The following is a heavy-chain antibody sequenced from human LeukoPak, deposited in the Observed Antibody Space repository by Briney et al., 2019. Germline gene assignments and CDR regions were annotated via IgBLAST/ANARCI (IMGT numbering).Heavy chain of an antibody. CDR2: IYHSGST. J-gene: IGHJ1*01. V-gene: IGHV4-30-2*01. CDR3: ARGQRYSSSWYVGFQH. D-gene: IGHD6-13*01. CDR1: GGSISSGGYS. Sequence: PSQTLSLTCAVSGGSISSGGYSWSWIRQPPGKGLEWIGYIYHSGSTYYNPSLKSRVTISVDRSKNQFSLKLSSVTAADTAVYYCARGQRYSSSWYVGFQHWGQGTLVTVSS.